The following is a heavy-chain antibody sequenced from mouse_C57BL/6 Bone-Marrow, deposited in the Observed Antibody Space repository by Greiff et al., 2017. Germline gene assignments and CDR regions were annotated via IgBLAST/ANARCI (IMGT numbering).Heavy chain of an antibody. J-gene: IGHJ2*01. Sequence: VQLQQSGAELARPGASVKLSCKASGYTFTSYGISWVKQRTGQGLEWIGEIYPRSGNTYYNEKFKGKDTLTADKSSSTAYMELRSLTSEDSAVYFCARQDYGSSPDYWGQGTTLTVSS. D-gene: IGHD1-1*01. CDR1: GYTFTSYG. CDR2: IYPRSGNT. V-gene: IGHV1-81*01. CDR3: ARQDYGSSPDY.